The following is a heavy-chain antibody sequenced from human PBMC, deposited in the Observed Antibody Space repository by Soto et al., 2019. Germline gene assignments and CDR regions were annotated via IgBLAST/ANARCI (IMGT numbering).Heavy chain of an antibody. CDR1: GFSLSTSGVG. D-gene: IGHD3-22*01. J-gene: IGHJ4*02. Sequence: SGPTLVNPTQTLTLTCTFSGFSLSTSGVGVGWIRQPPGKALEWLALIYWDDDKPYSPSLKSRLTITKYTSKNQVVLTMTNMDPVDTATYYCAHRPRQYDSSGYYFDYWGQGTLVTVSS. CDR2: IYWDDDK. CDR3: AHRPRQYDSSGYYFDY. V-gene: IGHV2-5*02.